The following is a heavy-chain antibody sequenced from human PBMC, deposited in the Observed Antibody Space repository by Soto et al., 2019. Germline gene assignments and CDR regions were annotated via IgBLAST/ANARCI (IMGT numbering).Heavy chain of an antibody. CDR1: GFTLSDHY. J-gene: IGHJ4*02. D-gene: IGHD3-22*01. CDR3: VRATYFSDSSGYTRCLDY. CDR2: YRDKPQGYST. Sequence: EVQLVESGGGLVQPGGSLRLSCAGSGFTLSDHYIDWVRQARGKGLEWVGRYRDKPQGYSTAYAASVKGRFTTSRDESKNLAYLQMNSLKTEDTAVYYCVRATYFSDSSGYTRCLDYWGQGTLVTVSS. V-gene: IGHV3-72*01.